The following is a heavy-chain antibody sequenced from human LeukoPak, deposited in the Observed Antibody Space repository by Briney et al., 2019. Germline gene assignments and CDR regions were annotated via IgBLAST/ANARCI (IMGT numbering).Heavy chain of an antibody. J-gene: IGHJ4*02. CDR2: ISAYNGNT. V-gene: IGHV1-18*04. Sequence: ASVKASCKASGYTFTSYGISWVRQAPGQGLEWMGWISAYNGNTNYAQKLQGRVTMTTDTSTSTAYMELRSLRSDDTAVYYCARLDCSSTSCYVRNPDYWGQGTLVTVSS. D-gene: IGHD2-2*01. CDR1: GYTFTSYG. CDR3: ARLDCSSTSCYVRNPDY.